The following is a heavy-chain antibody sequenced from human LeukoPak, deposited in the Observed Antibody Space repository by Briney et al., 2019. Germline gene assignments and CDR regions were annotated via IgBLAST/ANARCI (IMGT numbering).Heavy chain of an antibody. D-gene: IGHD3-10*01. Sequence: GASVKVSCKASGYTFTGYYMHWVRQAPGQGLEWMGRIIPILGIANYAQKFQGRVTITADKSTSTAYMELSSLRSEGTAVYYCASGSGSSNWFDPWGQGTLVTVSS. J-gene: IGHJ5*02. CDR2: IIPILGIA. V-gene: IGHV1-69*02. CDR1: GYTFTGYY. CDR3: ASGSGSSNWFDP.